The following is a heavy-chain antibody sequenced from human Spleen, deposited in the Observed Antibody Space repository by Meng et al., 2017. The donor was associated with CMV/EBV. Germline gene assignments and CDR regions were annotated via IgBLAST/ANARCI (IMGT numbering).Heavy chain of an antibody. CDR2: IYPGDSDT. D-gene: IGHD3-22*01. V-gene: IGHV5-51*01. Sequence: SGYRCGSYWSGEGRQMRGKGVEWMGIIYPGDSDTRYSPSFQGQVTISADKSISTAYLQWSSLKASDTAMYYCARYGSGSGYYFFDYWGQGTLVTVSS. J-gene: IGHJ4*02. CDR3: ARYGSGSGYYFFDY. CDR1: GYRCGSYW.